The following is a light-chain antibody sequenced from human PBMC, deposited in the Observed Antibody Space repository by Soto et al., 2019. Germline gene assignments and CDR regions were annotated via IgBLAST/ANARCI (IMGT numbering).Light chain of an antibody. V-gene: IGKV3D-20*02. CDR3: QQRSNWPSIFT. CDR2: GAS. Sequence: EIVLTQSPGTLSLSPGERATLSCRASQSVSSSYLAWYQQKPGQAPRLLIYGASSRATGIPDRFTGSGSGTDFTLTISSLEPEDFAVYYCQQRSNWPSIFTFGPGTKVDIK. J-gene: IGKJ3*01. CDR1: QSVSSSY.